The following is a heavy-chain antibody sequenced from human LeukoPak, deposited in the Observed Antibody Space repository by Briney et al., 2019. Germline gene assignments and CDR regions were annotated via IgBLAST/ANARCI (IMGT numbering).Heavy chain of an antibody. J-gene: IGHJ4*02. CDR1: GYTFTGYY. CDR3: ARGWLGATPHFDY. Sequence: ASVKVSCKASGYTFTGYYMHWVRQAPGQGLEWMGWINPNSGGTNYAQKFQGRVTMTRDTSVSTAYMELSRLRSDDTAVYYCARGWLGATPHFDYWGQGTLVTVSS. D-gene: IGHD1-26*01. CDR2: INPNSGGT. V-gene: IGHV1-2*02.